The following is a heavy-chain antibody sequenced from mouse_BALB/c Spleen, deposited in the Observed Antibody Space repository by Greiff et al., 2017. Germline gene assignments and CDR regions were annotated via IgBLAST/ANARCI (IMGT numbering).Heavy chain of an antibody. D-gene: IGHD2-2*01. Sequence: SGPELVKPGASVKMSCKASGYTFTSYYIHWVKQRPGQGLEWIGWIYPGDGSTKYNEKFKGKTTLTADKSSSTAYMLLSSLTSEDSAIYFCAGGYYDAMDYWGQGTSVTVSS. V-gene: IGHV1S56*01. CDR3: AGGYYDAMDY. J-gene: IGHJ4*01. CDR1: GYTFTSYY. CDR2: IYPGDGST.